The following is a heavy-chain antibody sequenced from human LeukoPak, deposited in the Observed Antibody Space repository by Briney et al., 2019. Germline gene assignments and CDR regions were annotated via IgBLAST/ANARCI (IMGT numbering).Heavy chain of an antibody. V-gene: IGHV4-34*01. J-gene: IGHJ4*02. CDR2: INHRGST. CDR3: ASSVGSTDY. CDR1: GESLSKYY. Sequence: SETLSRTCAVYGESLSKYYWTWIRQSPGMGLEWIGEINHRGSTNLNPSLKSRVTLSVDTSKHQFSLKLTSVTAADAAVYYCASSVGSTDYWGQGTLVTVSS. D-gene: IGHD1-26*01.